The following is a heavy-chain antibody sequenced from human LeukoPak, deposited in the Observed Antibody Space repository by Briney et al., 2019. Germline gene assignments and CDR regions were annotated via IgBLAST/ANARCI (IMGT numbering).Heavy chain of an antibody. CDR1: GYTFTSYG. CDR3: ARASRYCSSTSCYAVDY. D-gene: IGHD2-2*01. Sequence: ASVKVSCKASGYTFTSYGISWVRQAPGQGLEWMGWISAYNGNTNYAQKLQGRVTMTTDTSTSTAYMELRSLRSDDRAVYYCARASRYCSSTSCYAVDYWGQGTLVTVSS. V-gene: IGHV1-18*01. J-gene: IGHJ4*02. CDR2: ISAYNGNT.